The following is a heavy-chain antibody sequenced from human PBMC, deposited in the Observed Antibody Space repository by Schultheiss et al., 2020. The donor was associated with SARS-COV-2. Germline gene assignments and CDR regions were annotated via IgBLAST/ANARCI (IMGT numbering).Heavy chain of an antibody. V-gene: IGHV3-30*03. J-gene: IGHJ4*02. CDR1: GFTFSSYG. CDR3: ARNAARLITRAQFDY. CDR2: ISYDGSNK. Sequence: GESLKISCAASGFTFSSYGMHWVRQAPGKGLEWVAVISYDGSNKYYADSVKGRFTISRDNSRNTLYLQLNSLGAEDTAVYYCARNAARLITRAQFDYWGQGTLVTVSS. D-gene: IGHD6-6*01.